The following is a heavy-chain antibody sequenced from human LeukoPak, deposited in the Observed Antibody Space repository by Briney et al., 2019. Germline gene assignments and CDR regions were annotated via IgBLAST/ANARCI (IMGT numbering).Heavy chain of an antibody. CDR3: ARDRSSFNWFDP. D-gene: IGHD2-15*01. Sequence: SVKVSCKASGGTFSSYAISWVRQAPGQGLEWMGRIIPILGIANYAQKFQGRVTITADESTSTAYMELSSLRSEDTAVYYCARDRSSFNWFDPWGQGTLVTVSS. J-gene: IGHJ5*02. V-gene: IGHV1-69*04. CDR1: GGTFSSYA. CDR2: IIPILGIA.